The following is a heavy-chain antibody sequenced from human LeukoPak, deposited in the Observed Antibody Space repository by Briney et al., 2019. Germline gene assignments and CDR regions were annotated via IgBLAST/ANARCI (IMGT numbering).Heavy chain of an antibody. CDR2: IYYSGST. D-gene: IGHD6-6*01. CDR3: ARRGSSSDRTYAFDI. CDR1: GGSISPYY. J-gene: IGHJ3*02. V-gene: IGHV4-59*08. Sequence: SETLSLTCIVSGGSISPYYWGWIRQPPGSGLEWIAYIYYSGSTYYNPSLKSRVTISVDTSKNQFSLKLSSVTAADTAVYYCARRGSSSDRTYAFDIWGQGTMVTVSS.